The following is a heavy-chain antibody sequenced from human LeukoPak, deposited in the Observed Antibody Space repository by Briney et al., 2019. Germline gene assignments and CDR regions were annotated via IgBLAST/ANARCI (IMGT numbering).Heavy chain of an antibody. CDR3: ARSSSGWSLWAYYFDY. J-gene: IGHJ4*02. CDR1: GYTFTGYY. Sequence: GASVKVSCKASGYTFTGYYMHWVRQAPGQGLEWMGWINPNSGGTNYAQKFQGWVTMTRDTSISTAYMELSRLRSDDTAVYYCARSSSGWSLWAYYFDYWGQGTLVTVSS. CDR2: INPNSGGT. D-gene: IGHD6-19*01. V-gene: IGHV1-2*04.